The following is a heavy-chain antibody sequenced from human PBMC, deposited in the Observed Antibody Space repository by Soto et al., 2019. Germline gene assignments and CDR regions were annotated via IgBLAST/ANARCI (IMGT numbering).Heavy chain of an antibody. CDR3: AREPYYDFWSVGLDP. J-gene: IGHJ5*02. Sequence: GSLRLSCAASGFTFSSYAMHWVRQAPGKGLEWVAVISYDGSNKYYADSVKGRFTISRDNSKNTLYLQMNSLRAEDTAVYYCAREPYYDFWSVGLDPWGQGTLVTVSS. CDR1: GFTFSSYA. D-gene: IGHD3-3*01. CDR2: ISYDGSNK. V-gene: IGHV3-30-3*01.